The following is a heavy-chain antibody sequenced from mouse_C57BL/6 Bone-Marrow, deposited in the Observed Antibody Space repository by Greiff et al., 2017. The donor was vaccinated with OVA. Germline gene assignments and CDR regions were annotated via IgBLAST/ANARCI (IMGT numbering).Heavy chain of an antibody. Sequence: EVKLVESGGGLVQPGGSLKLSCAASGFTFSDYYMYWVRQTPEKRLEWVAYISNGGGSTYYPDTVKGRFTISRDNAKNTLYLQMSRLKAEDTAMYYCARHYYGSSLYAMDYWGQGTSVTVSS. J-gene: IGHJ4*01. V-gene: IGHV5-12*01. D-gene: IGHD1-1*01. CDR2: ISNGGGST. CDR3: ARHYYGSSLYAMDY. CDR1: GFTFSDYY.